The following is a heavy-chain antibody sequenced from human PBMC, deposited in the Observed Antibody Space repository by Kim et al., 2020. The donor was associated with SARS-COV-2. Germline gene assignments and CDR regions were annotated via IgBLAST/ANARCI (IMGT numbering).Heavy chain of an antibody. D-gene: IGHD3-9*01. CDR3: ARLGAPAPLGYYDILTGYYQSYYFDY. V-gene: IGHV4-4*02. CDR1: GGSISSSNW. Sequence: SETLSLTCAVSGGSISSSNWWSWVRQPPGKGLEWIGEIYHSGSTNYNPSLKSRVTISVDKSKNQFSLKLSSVTAADTAVYYCARLGAPAPLGYYDILTGYYQSYYFDYWGQGTLVTVSS. J-gene: IGHJ4*02. CDR2: IYHSGST.